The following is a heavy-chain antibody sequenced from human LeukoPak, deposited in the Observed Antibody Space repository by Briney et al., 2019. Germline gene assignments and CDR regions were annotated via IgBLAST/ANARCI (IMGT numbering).Heavy chain of an antibody. J-gene: IGHJ4*02. CDR3: AREWAY. CDR1: GYSITSGYY. Sequence: SETLSLTCTVSGYSITSGYYWGWIRQPPGKGLEWIGNIYHSGSTYYNPSLKSRVTISVDTSKNQFSLRLSSVTAADTAVYYCAREWAYWGQGTLVTVSS. CDR2: IYHSGST. V-gene: IGHV4-38-2*02.